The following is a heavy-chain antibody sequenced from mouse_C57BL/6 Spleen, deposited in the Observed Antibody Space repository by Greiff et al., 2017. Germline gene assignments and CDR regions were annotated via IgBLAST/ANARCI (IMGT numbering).Heavy chain of an antibody. V-gene: IGHV1-50*01. CDR3: ARGHSNYVYFDY. D-gene: IGHD2-5*01. CDR1: GYTFTSYW. Sequence: QVQLQQPGAELVKPGASVKLSCKASGYTFTSYWMQWVKQRPGQGLEWIGEIDPSDSYTNYNQKFKGKATLTVETSSSTAYMQLSSLTSGDSAVYYCARGHSNYVYFDYWGQGTTLTVSS. CDR2: IDPSDSYT. J-gene: IGHJ2*01.